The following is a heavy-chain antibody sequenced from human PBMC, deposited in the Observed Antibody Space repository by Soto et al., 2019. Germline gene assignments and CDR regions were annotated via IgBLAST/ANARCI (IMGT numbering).Heavy chain of an antibody. CDR2: ISYDGSNK. CDR3: AKDILGWNYYFDY. D-gene: IGHD1-7*01. CDR1: GFTFSSYG. V-gene: IGHV3-30*18. J-gene: IGHJ4*02. Sequence: PGGSLRLSCAASGFTFSSYGMHWVRQAPGKGLEWVAVISYDGSNKYYADSVKGRFTVSRDNSKNTLYLQMNSLRAEDTAVYYCAKDILGWNYYFDYWGQGTLVTVSS.